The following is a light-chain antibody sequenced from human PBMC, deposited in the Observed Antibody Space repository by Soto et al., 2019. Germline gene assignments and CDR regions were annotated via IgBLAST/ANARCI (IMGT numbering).Light chain of an antibody. V-gene: IGKV3-20*01. J-gene: IGKJ5*01. Sequence: DIVMTQSPDSLALSLGERATINCKSSQSVSRYLAWYQQKPGQAPRLLIYDTSSRASGIPDRFSGSGSGTDFTLTISRLETEDFAVFYCQQYGTSEIIFGQGTRLEIK. CDR3: QQYGTSEII. CDR2: DTS. CDR1: QSVSRY.